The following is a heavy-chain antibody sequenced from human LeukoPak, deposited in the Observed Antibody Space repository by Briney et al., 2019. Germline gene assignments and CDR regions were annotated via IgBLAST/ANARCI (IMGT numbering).Heavy chain of an antibody. Sequence: GGSLRLSCAASGFTVSSNYMSWVRQAPGKGLEWVSVIYSGGSTYYADSVKGRFTISRDTSRNTLFLQMNSLRTEDTAVYYCAKDWGQVPASISGHWGQGTLVTVSS. J-gene: IGHJ1*01. D-gene: IGHD2-2*01. CDR2: IYSGGST. CDR3: AKDWGQVPASISGH. V-gene: IGHV3-53*05. CDR1: GFTVSSNY.